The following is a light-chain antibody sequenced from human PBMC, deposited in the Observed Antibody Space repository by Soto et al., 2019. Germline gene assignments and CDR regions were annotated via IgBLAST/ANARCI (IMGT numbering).Light chain of an antibody. CDR2: GAS. V-gene: IGKV3-20*01. CDR1: QSVSSSY. J-gene: IGKJ1*01. CDR3: QQYCSSPPWT. Sequence: EIVLTQSPGTLSLSPGERATLSCRASQSVSSSYLAWYQQKPGQAPSLLIYGASSRATGIPDRFSGSGSGTDFTLTISRLEPEYFAVSYCQQYCSSPPWTFGQGTKVEIK.